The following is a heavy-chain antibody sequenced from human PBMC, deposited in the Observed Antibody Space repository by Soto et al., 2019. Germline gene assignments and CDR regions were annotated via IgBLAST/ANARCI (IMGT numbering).Heavy chain of an antibody. J-gene: IGHJ6*02. CDR1: GGTFSSYT. V-gene: IGHV1-69*02. D-gene: IGHD5-18*01. CDR2: IIPILGIA. Sequence: ASVKVSCKASGGTFSSYTISWVRQAPGQGLEWMGRIIPILGIANYAQKFQGRVTITADKSTSTAYMELSSLRSEDTAVYYCARGRGYSTQPGDYYYYYGMDVWGQGTTVTVSS. CDR3: ARGRGYSTQPGDYYYYYGMDV.